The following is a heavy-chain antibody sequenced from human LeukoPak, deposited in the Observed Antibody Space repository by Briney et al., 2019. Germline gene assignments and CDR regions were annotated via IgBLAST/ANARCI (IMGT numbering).Heavy chain of an antibody. Sequence: PGGSLRLSCAVSGFTFSSYSMNWVRQAPGKGLEWVSSISSSSSYIYYADSVKGRFTISRDNAKNSLYLQMNSLRAEDTAVYYCARVPGYSRGPDYWGQGTLVTVSS. D-gene: IGHD6-25*01. J-gene: IGHJ4*02. CDR2: ISSSSSYI. CDR1: GFTFSSYS. CDR3: ARVPGYSRGPDY. V-gene: IGHV3-21*01.